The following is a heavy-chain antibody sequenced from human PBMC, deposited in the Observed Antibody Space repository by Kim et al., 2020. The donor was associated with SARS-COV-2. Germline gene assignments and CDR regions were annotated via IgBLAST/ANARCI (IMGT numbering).Heavy chain of an antibody. J-gene: IGHJ4*02. CDR1: GFTFSSYG. V-gene: IGHV3-33*05. D-gene: IGHD2-15*01. CDR2: ISYDGSNK. Sequence: GGSLRLSCAASGFTFSSYGTHWVRQAPGKGLEWVAVISYDGSNKYYADSMKGRFTISRDNSKNTLYLQMNSLRAEDTAVYYCARDGGRYCSGGSCYPRQGYWGQGTLVTVSS. CDR3: ARDGGRYCSGGSCYPRQGY.